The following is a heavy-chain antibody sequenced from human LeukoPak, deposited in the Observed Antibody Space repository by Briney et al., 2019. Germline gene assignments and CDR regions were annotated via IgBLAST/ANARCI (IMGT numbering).Heavy chain of an antibody. CDR3: ARDANSGSYHDAFDI. Sequence: SETLSLACTVSGGSISSYYWSWIRQPPGKGLEWIGYIYYSGSTNYNPSLRSRVTISVDTSKNQFSLKLSSVTAADTAVYYCARDANSGSYHDAFDIWGQGTMVTVSS. D-gene: IGHD1-26*01. J-gene: IGHJ3*02. V-gene: IGHV4-59*01. CDR2: IYYSGST. CDR1: GGSISSYY.